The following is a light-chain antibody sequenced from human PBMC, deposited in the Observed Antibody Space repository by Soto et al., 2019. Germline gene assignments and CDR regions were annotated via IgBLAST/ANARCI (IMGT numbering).Light chain of an antibody. Sequence: DIQIIQAPSTLSASVGDRVIITCRASQSISNWLAWYQQKPGKAPNLLIYDASSLENGVPSRFSGSGSGTQFTLTISSLQPEDFATYYCQQYNSNSPRTFGQGTKVDI. V-gene: IGKV1-5*01. CDR2: DAS. J-gene: IGKJ1*01. CDR3: QQYNSNSPRT. CDR1: QSISNW.